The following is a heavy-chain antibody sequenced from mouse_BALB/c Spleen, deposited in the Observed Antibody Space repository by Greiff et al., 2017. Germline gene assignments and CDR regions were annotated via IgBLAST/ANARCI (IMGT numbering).Heavy chain of an antibody. Sequence: EVKLEESGGGLVKPGGSLKLSCAASGFTFSSYAMSWVRQSPEKRLEWVAEISSGGSYTYYPDTVTGRFTISRDNAKNTLYLEMSSLRSEDTAMYYCAREENDYDGEFAYWGQGTLVTVSA. CDR2: ISSGGSYT. J-gene: IGHJ3*01. D-gene: IGHD2-4*01. V-gene: IGHV5-9-4*01. CDR1: GFTFSSYA. CDR3: AREENDYDGEFAY.